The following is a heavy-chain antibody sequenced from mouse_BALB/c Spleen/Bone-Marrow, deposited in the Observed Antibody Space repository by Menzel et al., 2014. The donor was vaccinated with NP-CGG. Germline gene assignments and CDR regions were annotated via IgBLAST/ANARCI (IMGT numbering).Heavy chain of an antibody. CDR3: ARALGDGYYYAMDY. CDR2: IDPSDSET. Sequence: VKLMESGAELVKPGAPVKLSCKASGYTFTSYWMNWVKQRPGRGLEWIGRIDPSDSETHYNQKFKDKATLTVDKSSSTAYIQVSSLTSEDSAVYHCARALGDGYYYAMDYWGQGTSVTVSP. V-gene: IGHV1-69*02. CDR1: GYTFTSYW. J-gene: IGHJ4*01. D-gene: IGHD2-3*01.